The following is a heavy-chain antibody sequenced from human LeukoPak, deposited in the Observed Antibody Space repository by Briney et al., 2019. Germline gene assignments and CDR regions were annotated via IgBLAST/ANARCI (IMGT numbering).Heavy chain of an antibody. D-gene: IGHD3-22*01. Sequence: PSETLSLTCTVSGGSISSSSYYWGWIRQPPGKGLEWIGSIYYSGSTYYNPSLKSRVTISVDTSKNQFSLKLSSVTAADTAVYYCARVTDDSSGYPDYWGQGTLVIVSS. V-gene: IGHV4-39*07. J-gene: IGHJ4*02. CDR1: GGSISSSSYY. CDR3: ARVTDDSSGYPDY. CDR2: IYYSGST.